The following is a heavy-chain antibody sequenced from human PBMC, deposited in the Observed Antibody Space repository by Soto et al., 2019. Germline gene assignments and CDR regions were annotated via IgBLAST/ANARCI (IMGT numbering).Heavy chain of an antibody. CDR1: GDSVSSNSAA. Sequence: PSQNLSLTCASSGDSVSSNSAAWNWIRQSPSRGLEWLGRTYYRSKWYNDYAVSVKSRITINPDTSKNQFSLQLNSVTPEDTAVYYCAKRRLAVAQIGIDVWGHGILVTDSS. CDR2: TYYRSKWYN. V-gene: IGHV6-1*01. CDR3: AKRRLAVAQIGIDV. D-gene: IGHD6-19*01. J-gene: IGHJ4*01.